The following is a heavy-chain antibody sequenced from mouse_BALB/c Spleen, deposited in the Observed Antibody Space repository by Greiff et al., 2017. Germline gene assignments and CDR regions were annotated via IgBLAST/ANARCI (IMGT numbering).Heavy chain of an antibody. CDR3: ARSYYGSRAWFAY. CDR1: GYSITSGYY. CDR2: ISYDGSN. Sequence: EVKLMESGPGLVKPSQSLSLTCSVTGYSITSGYYWNWIRQFPGNKLEWMGYISYDGSNNYNPSLKNRISITRDTSKNQFFLKLNSVTTEDTATYYCARSYYGSRAWFAYWGQGTLVTVSA. J-gene: IGHJ3*01. D-gene: IGHD1-1*01. V-gene: IGHV3-6*02.